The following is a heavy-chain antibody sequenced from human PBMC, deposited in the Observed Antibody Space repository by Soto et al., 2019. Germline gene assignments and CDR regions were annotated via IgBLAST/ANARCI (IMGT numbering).Heavy chain of an antibody. CDR3: ARGRVDTAMVTFGNYYYGMDV. V-gene: IGHV1-69*06. CDR2: IIPIFGTA. J-gene: IGHJ6*02. D-gene: IGHD5-18*01. Sequence: SVKVSCKASGGTFSSYAISWVRQAPGQGLEWMGGIIPIFGTANYAQKFQGRVTITADKSTSTAYMELSSLRSEDAAVYYCARGRVDTAMVTFGNYYYGMDVWGQGTTVTVSS. CDR1: GGTFSSYA.